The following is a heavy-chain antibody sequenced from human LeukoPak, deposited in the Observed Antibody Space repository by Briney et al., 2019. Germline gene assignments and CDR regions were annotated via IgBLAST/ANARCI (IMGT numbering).Heavy chain of an antibody. D-gene: IGHD3-22*01. V-gene: IGHV3-30*02. CDR3: AKMDYYDSSGYYRPFDY. Sequence: GGSLRLSCAASGFTFSVYWMGWVRQAPGKGLEWVAFIRYDGSNKYYADSVKGRFTISRDNSKNTLYLQMNSLRAEDTAVYYCAKMDYYDSSGYYRPFDYWGQGTLVTVSS. CDR2: IRYDGSNK. J-gene: IGHJ4*02. CDR1: GFTFSVYW.